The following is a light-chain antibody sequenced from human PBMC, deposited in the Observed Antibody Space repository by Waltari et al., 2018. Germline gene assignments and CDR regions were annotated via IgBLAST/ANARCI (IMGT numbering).Light chain of an antibody. Sequence: DIQMTQSPSTLSASVGDRVTITCRATESINAWLAWYQQKPGKAPKLLIYKAINLESGVPSRFSGSGSGTEFTLSISSLQPDDFATYYCQQYKRPPWTFGQGPKVDIK. CDR2: KAI. CDR1: ESINAW. CDR3: QQYKRPPWT. V-gene: IGKV1-5*03. J-gene: IGKJ1*01.